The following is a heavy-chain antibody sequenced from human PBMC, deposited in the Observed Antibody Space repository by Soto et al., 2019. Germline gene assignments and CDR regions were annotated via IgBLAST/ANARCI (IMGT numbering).Heavy chain of an antibody. D-gene: IGHD6-13*01. J-gene: IGHJ4*02. Sequence: QLQLQESGPGLVKPSETLSLTCTVSGGSISSRSYYWGWIRKPPGKGLEWIGSIYYSGNAYYNPSLKSRVAVSVDTSKNQFSLKVTSVTATDTAVYYCARHKDTSSRYLLPDFWGQGTLVTVSS. CDR3: ARHKDTSSRYLLPDF. V-gene: IGHV4-39*01. CDR1: GGSISSRSYY. CDR2: IYYSGNA.